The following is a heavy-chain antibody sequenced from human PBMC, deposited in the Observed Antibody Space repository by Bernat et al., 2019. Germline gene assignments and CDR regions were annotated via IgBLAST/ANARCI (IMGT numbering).Heavy chain of an antibody. CDR2: IRSKANSYAT. D-gene: IGHD3-16*01. Sequence: EVQLVESGGGLVQPGGSLKLSCAASGFTFSGSAMHWVRQASGKGLEWVGRIRSKANSYATAYAASVKGRFTISRDDSKNTAYLQMNSPKTEDTAVYYCTGGSLYYFDYWDQGTLVTVSS. CDR1: GFTFSGSA. J-gene: IGHJ4*02. V-gene: IGHV3-73*01. CDR3: TGGSLYYFDY.